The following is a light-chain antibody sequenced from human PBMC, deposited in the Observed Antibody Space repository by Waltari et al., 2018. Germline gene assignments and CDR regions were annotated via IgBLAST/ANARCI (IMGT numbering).Light chain of an antibody. CDR2: GAS. CDR3: QQSHSIPWT. V-gene: IGKV1-39*01. Sequence: DIQMTQSPSSLSVSVGDRVNITCRASQSISSYLNWYQQKPGKAPNFLIYGASNLQSGVPSRFSGSGSGTDFTLTISSLQLEDFATYSCQQSHSIPWTFGQGTKVEI. J-gene: IGKJ1*01. CDR1: QSISSY.